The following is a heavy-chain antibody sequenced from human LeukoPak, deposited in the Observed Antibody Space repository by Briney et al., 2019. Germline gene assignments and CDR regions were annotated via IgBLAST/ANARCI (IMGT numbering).Heavy chain of an antibody. V-gene: IGHV3-33*08. CDR2: IWDDGSNQ. D-gene: IGHD6-13*01. CDR1: GLTISNNF. J-gene: IGHJ4*02. CDR3: ARGRGSSWYFDY. Sequence: GGSLRLSCAASGLTISNNFMGWVRQAPGKGLEWVAVIWDDGSNQKYADSVKGRFTISRDNSKNTLYLQMNSLRAEDTAVYYCARGRGSSWYFDYWGQGTLVTVSS.